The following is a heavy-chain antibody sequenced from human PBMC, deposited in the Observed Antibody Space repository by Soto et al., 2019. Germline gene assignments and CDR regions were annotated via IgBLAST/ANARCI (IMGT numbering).Heavy chain of an antibody. V-gene: IGHV3-23*01. D-gene: IGHD2-21*02. CDR3: AKGVSVVVTAIRPDDNFDV. CDR2: ISGSAGTI. CDR1: GFTFNTYA. Sequence: EVQLLESGGGLVQPGGSLRLSCAASGFTFNTYAMNWVRQAPGKGLEWVASISGSAGTINYADSVKGRFTTSRDTSKNTLYLPMNSLSAEDTAVYYCAKGVSVVVTAIRPDDNFDVWGQGTMVTVSS. J-gene: IGHJ3*01.